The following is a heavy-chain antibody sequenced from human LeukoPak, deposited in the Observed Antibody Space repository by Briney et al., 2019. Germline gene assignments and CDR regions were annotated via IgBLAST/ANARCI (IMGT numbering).Heavy chain of an antibody. Sequence: GGSLRLSCAASGFTFSSYAMSWVRQAPGKGLEWVSAISGSGGSTYYADSVKGRFTISRDNSKNTLYLQMNSLRAEDTAVYYCARDLTIIAAAGTGGYYFDYWGQGTLVTVSS. CDR3: ARDLTIIAAAGTGGYYFDY. D-gene: IGHD6-13*01. V-gene: IGHV3-23*01. CDR2: ISGSGGST. CDR1: GFTFSSYA. J-gene: IGHJ4*02.